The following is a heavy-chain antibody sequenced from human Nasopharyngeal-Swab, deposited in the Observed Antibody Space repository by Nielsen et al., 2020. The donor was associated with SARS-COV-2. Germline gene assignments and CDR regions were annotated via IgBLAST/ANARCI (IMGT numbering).Heavy chain of an antibody. CDR1: GFTFSSYW. Sequence: GESLKISCAASGFTFSSYWMSWVRQAPGKGLEWVANIKQDGSEKYYVDSVKGRFTISRDNAKNSLYLQMNSLRAEDTAVYYCARHYDYVWGSYRPFDYWGQGTLATVSS. J-gene: IGHJ4*02. D-gene: IGHD3-16*02. CDR2: IKQDGSEK. V-gene: IGHV3-7*01. CDR3: ARHYDYVWGSYRPFDY.